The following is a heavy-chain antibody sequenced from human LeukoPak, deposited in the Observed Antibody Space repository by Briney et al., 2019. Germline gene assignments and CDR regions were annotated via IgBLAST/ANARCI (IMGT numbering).Heavy chain of an antibody. V-gene: IGHV4-34*01. CDR3: ARFRGKAAGSLWFDP. CDR2: INHSGST. J-gene: IGHJ5*02. D-gene: IGHD6-13*01. Sequence: SSETLSLTCAVYGGSFSGYYWSWIRQPPGKGLEWIGEINHSGSTNYNPPLKSRVTISVDTSKNQFSLKLSSVTAADTAVYYCARFRGKAAGSLWFDPWGQGTLVTVSS. CDR1: GGSFSGYY.